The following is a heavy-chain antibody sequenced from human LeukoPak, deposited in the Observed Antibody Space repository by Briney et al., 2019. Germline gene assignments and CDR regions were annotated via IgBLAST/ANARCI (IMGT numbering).Heavy chain of an antibody. CDR3: ARDGRP. J-gene: IGHJ5*02. CDR1: GFTFSSYS. CDR2: ISSSGSYI. V-gene: IGHV3-21*01. Sequence: PGGSLRLSCVASGFTFSSYSMNWVRQAPGKGLEWVSSISSSGSYIYYGDSVKGRFTISRDNAKNSLYLQMNSLRAEDTAVYYCARDGRPWGQGTLVTVSS. D-gene: IGHD3/OR15-3a*01.